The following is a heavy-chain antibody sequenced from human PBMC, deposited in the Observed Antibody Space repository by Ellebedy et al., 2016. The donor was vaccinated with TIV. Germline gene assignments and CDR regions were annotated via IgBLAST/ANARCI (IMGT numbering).Heavy chain of an antibody. CDR1: GGSISSSSYY. V-gene: IGHV4-39*01. Sequence: MPSETLSLPCTVSGGSISSSSYYLGWIRQPPGKGLEWIGSIYYRGSTYSNPSLKSRVTISVDTSKNQFSLKLRSGTAADTAVYYCARHLRYSDWRILDLWGPGILVAVSS. CDR2: IYYRGST. CDR3: ARHLRYSDWRILDL. D-gene: IGHD3-9*01. J-gene: IGHJ5*02.